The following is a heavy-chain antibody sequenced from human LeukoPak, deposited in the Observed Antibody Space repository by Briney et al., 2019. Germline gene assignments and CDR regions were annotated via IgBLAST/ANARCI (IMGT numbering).Heavy chain of an antibody. D-gene: IGHD3-22*01. CDR3: AKLRSGYYRDYFDY. CDR2: ISYDGSNK. V-gene: IGHV3-30*18. J-gene: IGHJ4*02. Sequence: GGSLRLSCAASGFTFSSYEMNWVRQAPGKGLGWVAVISYDGSNKYYADSVKGRFTISRDNSKNTLYLQMNSLRAEDTAVYYCAKLRSGYYRDYFDYWGQGTLVTVSS. CDR1: GFTFSSYE.